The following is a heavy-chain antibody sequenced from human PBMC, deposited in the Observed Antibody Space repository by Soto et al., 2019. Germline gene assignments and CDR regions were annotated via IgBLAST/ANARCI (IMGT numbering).Heavy chain of an antibody. CDR1: GYTFTSSD. CDR2: INPSGGST. Sequence: ASVKVSCKASGYTFTSSDINWVRQATGQGLEWMGIINPSGGSTSYAQKFQGRVTMTRDTSTSTVYMELSSLRSEDTAVYYCARDLYGGNSYYYYYGMDVWGQGTTVTVSS. D-gene: IGHD2-15*01. J-gene: IGHJ6*02. CDR3: ARDLYGGNSYYYYYGMDV. V-gene: IGHV1-46*01.